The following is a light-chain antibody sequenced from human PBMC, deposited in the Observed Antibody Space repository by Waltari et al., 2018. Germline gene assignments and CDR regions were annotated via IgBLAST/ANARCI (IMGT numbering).Light chain of an antibody. J-gene: IGLJ3*02. V-gene: IGLV2-14*03. CDR2: DVN. CDR1: SRDIGGYIS. CDR3: SSYTSISTLGV. Sequence: QSALPQPASVSGSPGQSITISCTGTSRDIGGYISVPVYQQHPDKAPKLIIYDVNHRPSGVSDRFSGSKSGNTASLTISGLRADDEADYYCSSYTSISTLGVFGGGTRLTVL.